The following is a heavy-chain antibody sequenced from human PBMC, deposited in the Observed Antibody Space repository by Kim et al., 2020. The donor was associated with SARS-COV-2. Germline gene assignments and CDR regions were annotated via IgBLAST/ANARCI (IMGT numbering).Heavy chain of an antibody. D-gene: IGHD4-17*01. J-gene: IGHJ4*02. V-gene: IGHV1-2*02. Sequence: ASVKVSCKASGYTFTGYYMHWVRQAPGQGLEWMGWINPNSGGTNYAQKFQGRVTMTRDTSISTAYMELSRLRSDDTAVYYCARVGGTWGRVKETTVVTHLPWYFDYWGQGTLVTVSS. CDR3: ARVGGTWGRVKETTVVTHLPWYFDY. CDR1: GYTFTGYY. CDR2: INPNSGGT.